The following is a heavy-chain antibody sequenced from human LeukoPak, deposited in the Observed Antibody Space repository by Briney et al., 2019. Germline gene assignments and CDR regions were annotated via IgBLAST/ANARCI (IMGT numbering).Heavy chain of an antibody. Sequence: SETLSLTCTVSGGSISSYYWSWIRQPPGKGLEWIGYVHYSGSTNYNPSLESRVTISVDTSKNQFSLKLSSVTAADTAVYYCARGTRRSWFDPWGQGTLVTVSS. CDR1: GGSISSYY. J-gene: IGHJ5*02. CDR2: VHYSGST. V-gene: IGHV4-59*12. CDR3: ARGTRRSWFDP.